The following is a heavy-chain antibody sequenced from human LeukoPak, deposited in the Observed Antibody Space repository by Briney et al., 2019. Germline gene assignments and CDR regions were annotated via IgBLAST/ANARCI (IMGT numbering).Heavy chain of an antibody. V-gene: IGHV4-34*01. J-gene: IGHJ4*02. CDR3: ARAPNCSSTSCYRFFDY. CDR2: INHSGST. D-gene: IGHD2-2*01. Sequence: SETLSLTCAVYGGSFSGYYWSWIRQPPGKGLEWIGEINHSGSTNYNPSLKSRVTISVDTSKNQFSLKLRSVTAADTAVYYCARAPNCSSTSCYRFFDYWGQGTLVTVSS. CDR1: GGSFSGYY.